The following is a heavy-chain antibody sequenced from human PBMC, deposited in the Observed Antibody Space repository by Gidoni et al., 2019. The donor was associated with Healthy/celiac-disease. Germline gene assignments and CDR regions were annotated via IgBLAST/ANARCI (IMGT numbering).Heavy chain of an antibody. J-gene: IGHJ5*02. D-gene: IGHD2-2*01. Sequence: EVKKPGASVKVSCKASGYTFTSYGISWVRQAPGQGLEWMGWISAYNGNTNYAQKLQGRVTMTTDTSTSTAYMELRSLRSDDTAVYYCARENQLRYKRNNWFDPWGQGTLVTVSS. CDR2: ISAYNGNT. V-gene: IGHV1-18*01. CDR3: ARENQLRYKRNNWFDP. CDR1: GYTFTSYG.